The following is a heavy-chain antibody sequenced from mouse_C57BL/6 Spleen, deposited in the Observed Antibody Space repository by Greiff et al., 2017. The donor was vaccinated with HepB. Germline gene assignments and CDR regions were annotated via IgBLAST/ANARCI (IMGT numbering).Heavy chain of an antibody. J-gene: IGHJ2*01. CDR3: ARDPSYGNYDY. CDR2: IYPGDGDT. CDR1: GYAFSSSW. V-gene: IGHV1-82*01. D-gene: IGHD2-1*01. Sequence: VQLQESGPELVKPGASVKISCKASGYAFSSSWMNWVKQRPGKGLEWIGRIYPGDGDTNYNGKFKGKATLTADKSSSTAYMQLSSLTSEDSAVYFCARDPSYGNYDYWGQGTTLTVSS.